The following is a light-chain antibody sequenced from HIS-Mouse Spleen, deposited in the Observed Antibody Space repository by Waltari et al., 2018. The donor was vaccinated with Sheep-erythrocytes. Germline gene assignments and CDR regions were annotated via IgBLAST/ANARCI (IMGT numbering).Light chain of an antibody. CDR2: EGS. CDR3: CSYAGSSTPWV. CDR1: SSDVGSYNL. Sequence: QSALTQPASVSGSPGQSITISCTGTSSDVGSYNLVSWYQQHPGKAPKLMIYEGSKRPSWVSSRCSGSKSGNTASLTITGLQAEDEADYYCCSYAGSSTPWVFGGGTKLTVL. J-gene: IGLJ3*02. V-gene: IGLV2-23*01.